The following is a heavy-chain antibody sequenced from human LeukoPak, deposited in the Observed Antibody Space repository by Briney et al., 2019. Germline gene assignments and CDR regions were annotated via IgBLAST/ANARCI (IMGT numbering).Heavy chain of an antibody. V-gene: IGHV4-59*08. CDR3: ARRHWGPVDY. CDR1: VGSITAYY. Sequence: SETLSLTCTVSVGSITAYYWRWVPQPPGKGLEWIGYIYYSGSTNYNPSLKSRVAISVDTSKNQFSLKLSSVTAADSSVYYCARRHWGPVDYWGQGTLVTVSS. CDR2: IYYSGST. D-gene: IGHD7-27*01. J-gene: IGHJ4*02.